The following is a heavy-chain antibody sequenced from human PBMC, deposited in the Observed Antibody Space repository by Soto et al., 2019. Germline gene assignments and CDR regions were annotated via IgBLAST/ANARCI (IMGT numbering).Heavy chain of an antibody. CDR2: IRTKANDYAT. V-gene: IGHV3-73*02. J-gene: IGHJ4*02. CDR1: GFTFSGSA. D-gene: IGHD4-17*01. CDR3: TPTVTLRGFDY. Sequence: EVQLVESGGGLVQPGGSLKLCCAASGFTFSGSAMHWVRQTSGKGLEWVGRIRTKANDYATVYSASVKGRFTISRDDSKNTAYLQMSSLRPEDTALYYCTPTVTLRGFDYWGQGTLVTVSS.